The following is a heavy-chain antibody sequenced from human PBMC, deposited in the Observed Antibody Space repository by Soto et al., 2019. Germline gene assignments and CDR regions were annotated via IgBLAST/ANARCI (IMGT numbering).Heavy chain of an antibody. CDR1: GYTLTELS. Sequence: ASVKVSCKVSGYTLTELSMHWVRQAPGKGLEWMGGFDPEDGETIYAQKFQGRVTMTEDTSTDTAYMELSSLRSEDTAVYYCATDPNWNYESWFDPWGQGTLGTVYS. CDR2: FDPEDGET. J-gene: IGHJ5*02. CDR3: ATDPNWNYESWFDP. D-gene: IGHD1-7*01. V-gene: IGHV1-24*01.